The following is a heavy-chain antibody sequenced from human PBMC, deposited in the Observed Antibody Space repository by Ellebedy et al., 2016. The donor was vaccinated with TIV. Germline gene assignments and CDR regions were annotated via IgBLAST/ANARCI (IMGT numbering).Heavy chain of an antibody. Sequence: GESLKISCAASGFTFSSYDMHWVRQAPGKGLEWVALISYDANNKYYANSEKGRFTISRDNSKNTLYLQMNSLRTEYTGVYYCAKVPVGYCTTPPCFYLDYWGQGTLVTVSS. D-gene: IGHD2-8*01. V-gene: IGHV3-30*18. CDR3: AKVPVGYCTTPPCFYLDY. CDR1: GFTFSSYD. CDR2: ISYDANNK. J-gene: IGHJ4*02.